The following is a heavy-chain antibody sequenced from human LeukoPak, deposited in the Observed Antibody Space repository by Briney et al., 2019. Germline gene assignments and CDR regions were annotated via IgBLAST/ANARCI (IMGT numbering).Heavy chain of an antibody. J-gene: IGHJ4*02. D-gene: IGHD3-22*01. V-gene: IGHV3-23*01. CDR2: ISGSGGST. Sequence: GGSLRLSCAASGFTFSSYAMSWVRQAPGKGLEWVSAISGSGGSTYYADSVKGRFTISRDNSKNTLYLQMNSLRAEDTAVYYCAKDQVRGLYMFPGDSSGYYPWHYWGQGTLVTVSS. CDR3: AKDQVRGLYMFPGDSSGYYPWHY. CDR1: GFTFSSYA.